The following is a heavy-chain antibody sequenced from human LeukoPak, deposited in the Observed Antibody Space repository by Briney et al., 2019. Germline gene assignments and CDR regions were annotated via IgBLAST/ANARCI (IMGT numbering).Heavy chain of an antibody. CDR2: IYITGST. CDR3: ARVRIGETSYDASDV. CDR1: GVSISSYY. J-gene: IGHJ3*01. Sequence: TASETLSLTCTVSGVSISSYYWTWVRQPPGKGREWIGDIYITGSTNYNPYRKRGVTMSVDTSKTQFSLRLSSVTAADTAVYYCARVRIGETSYDASDVWGLGTMVTVSS. V-gene: IGHV4-59*13. D-gene: IGHD1-26*01.